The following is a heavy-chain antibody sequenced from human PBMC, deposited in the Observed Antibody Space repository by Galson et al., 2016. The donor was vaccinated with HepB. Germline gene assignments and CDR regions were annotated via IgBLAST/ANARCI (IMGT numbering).Heavy chain of an antibody. V-gene: IGHV1-3*01. D-gene: IGHD5-18*01. Sequence: SVKVSCKASGYTFTSYAIHWVRQAPGQGLEWMGWINGGSGDTKYSQKFQDRVTITRDTSASTAYMEVNSLRSGDTAVYYCARDWRFGSSYGYLYIYWYLDLWGRGTLVTVSS. J-gene: IGHJ2*01. CDR2: INGGSGDT. CDR3: ARDWRFGSSYGYLYIYWYLDL. CDR1: GYTFTSYA.